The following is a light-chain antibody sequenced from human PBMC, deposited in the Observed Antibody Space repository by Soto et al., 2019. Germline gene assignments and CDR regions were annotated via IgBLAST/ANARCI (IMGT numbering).Light chain of an antibody. CDR2: DVS. Sequence: HSVLTQPRSVSGSPGQSVTISCTGTGSDVGGYDFVSWYQQHPGKAPKLMIYDVSKRPSGVPDRFSGSKSGNTASLTISGLQADDEADYYCCSFAGTYTVVFGGGTKVTVL. J-gene: IGLJ2*01. CDR1: GSDVGGYDF. CDR3: CSFAGTYTVV. V-gene: IGLV2-11*01.